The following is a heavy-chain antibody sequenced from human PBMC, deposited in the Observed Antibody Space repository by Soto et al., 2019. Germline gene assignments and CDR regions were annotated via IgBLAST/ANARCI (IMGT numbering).Heavy chain of an antibody. CDR2: IYYSGST. CDR3: ARVVYDILTGYDSYYYMDV. D-gene: IGHD3-9*01. CDR1: GGSISSYY. J-gene: IGHJ6*03. Sequence: SETLSLTCTVSGGSISSYYWSWIRQPPGKGLEWIGYIYYSGSTNYNPSLKSRVTISVDTSKNQFSLKLSSVTAADTAVYYCARVVYDILTGYDSYYYMDVWGKGTTVTVSS. V-gene: IGHV4-59*12.